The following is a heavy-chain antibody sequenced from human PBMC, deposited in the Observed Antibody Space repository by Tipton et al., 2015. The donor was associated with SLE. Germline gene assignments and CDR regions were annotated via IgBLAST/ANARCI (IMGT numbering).Heavy chain of an antibody. CDR1: GFTFSHYW. Sequence: SLRLSCAASGFTFSHYWMHWVRQGPGKGLVWVSRITSDGSGTNYADSVKGRFTISRDNAKNTLYLQMNTLTAEDTAMYYCVSSTKQLYWGAFDIWGQGTVVTVSS. CDR3: VSSTKQLYWGAFDI. V-gene: IGHV3-74*01. J-gene: IGHJ3*02. CDR2: ITSDGSGT. D-gene: IGHD3-10*02.